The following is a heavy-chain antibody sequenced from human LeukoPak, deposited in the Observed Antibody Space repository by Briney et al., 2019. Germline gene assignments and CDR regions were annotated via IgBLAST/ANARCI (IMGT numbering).Heavy chain of an antibody. J-gene: IGHJ3*02. D-gene: IGHD3-22*01. CDR1: GCIFSSYA. CDR2: ISGTGDTT. Sequence: GGSLRLSCAASGCIFSSYAMSWVRQAPGKGLDWVSSISGTGDTTYYAACVKGRLTVSRDSSKNTMYLQMNSLRVEDTAVYYCASDLHLIGNVDAFDTWGQGTLVTVSS. V-gene: IGHV3-23*01. CDR3: ASDLHLIGNVDAFDT.